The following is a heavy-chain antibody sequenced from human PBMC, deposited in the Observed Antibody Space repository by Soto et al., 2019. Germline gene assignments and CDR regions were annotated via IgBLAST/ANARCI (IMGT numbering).Heavy chain of an antibody. J-gene: IGHJ5*02. CDR2: IYYTGNT. D-gene: IGHD3-10*01. CDR1: GGSISSSSYY. V-gene: IGHV4-39*01. Sequence: SETLSLTCTVSGGSISSSSYYWGWIRQPPGKGLEWIGSIYYTGNTYYNPSLKRRVTMSVDTSTNQFSLKLSSVTAADTAVYYCARPGGYGLGSPTKGGFDPWGQGTLVTVSS. CDR3: ARPGGYGLGSPTKGGFDP.